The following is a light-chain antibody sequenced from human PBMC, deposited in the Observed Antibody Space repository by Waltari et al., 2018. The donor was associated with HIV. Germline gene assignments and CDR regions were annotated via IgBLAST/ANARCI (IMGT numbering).Light chain of an antibody. CDR3: SSFSITSTLVV. V-gene: IGLV2-14*03. Sequence: QSALTQPASVSGSPGQSITISCTGTSSDIGGYNYVSWYQQHPGKAPKLMIFDASKRPSGSSNRFSGSKSGNTASLTISGLQADDEAHYFCSSFSITSTLVVFGGGTKLTVL. CDR1: SSDIGGYNY. J-gene: IGLJ2*01. CDR2: DAS.